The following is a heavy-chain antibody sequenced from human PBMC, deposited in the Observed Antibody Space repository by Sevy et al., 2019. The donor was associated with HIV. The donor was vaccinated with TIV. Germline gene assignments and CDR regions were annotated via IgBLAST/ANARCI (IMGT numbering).Heavy chain of an antibody. D-gene: IGHD3-22*01. Sequence: GRSLRLSCAASGFIFSNYNMKWVRQAPGKGLEWVSSISSNSNDIYYGDSVKGRFTISRDNAKNSLYLQMESLRAEDTAVYYCARAQQVTMLVVIGGLYFDFWGQGTLVTVSS. V-gene: IGHV3-21*01. CDR1: GFIFSNYN. J-gene: IGHJ4*02. CDR2: ISSNSNDI. CDR3: ARAQQVTMLVVIGGLYFDF.